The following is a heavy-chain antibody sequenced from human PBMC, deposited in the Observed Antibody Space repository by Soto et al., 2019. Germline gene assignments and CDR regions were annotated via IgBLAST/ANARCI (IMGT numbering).Heavy chain of an antibody. Sequence: QVQLVQSEAEVKNHGSSVKVSCKTSGGTFSNDAISWVRQAPGQGLEWMGGIIPIYGTTHYAQKLQDRLKLTADESTGTAYMELSSLRSDDTGVYYCARDGMGTIVGGMDVWGQGTTVTVSS. CDR3: ARDGMGTIVGGMDV. D-gene: IGHD7-27*01. CDR2: IIPIYGTT. CDR1: GGTFSNDA. V-gene: IGHV1-69*01. J-gene: IGHJ6*02.